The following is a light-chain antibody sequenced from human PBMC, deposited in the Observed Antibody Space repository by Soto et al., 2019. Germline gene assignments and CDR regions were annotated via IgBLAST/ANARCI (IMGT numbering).Light chain of an antibody. CDR1: ISNIGNNY. CDR2: RND. Sequence: QSVLTQPSSVSGTPGQGVTISCSGSISNIGNNYVYWFQQLPGTAPKVLSNRNDQRPSGVPDRFSGSKSGTSASLAISGLRSEDEADYYCAAWDDTVRSYGFRTGTKVTVL. CDR3: AAWDDTVRSYG. J-gene: IGLJ1*01. V-gene: IGLV1-47*01.